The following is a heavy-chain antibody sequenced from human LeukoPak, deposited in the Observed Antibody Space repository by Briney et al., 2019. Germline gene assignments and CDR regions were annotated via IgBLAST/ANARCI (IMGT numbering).Heavy chain of an antibody. Sequence: PSQTLSLTCAVSGGFISSCGYSWSWIRQPPGKGLEWIGYIYHSGSTYYNPSLKSRVTISVDRSKNQFSLKLSSVTAADTAVYYCARLSNYGGNSDYWGQGTLVTVSS. CDR3: ARLSNYGGNSDY. CDR2: IYHSGST. CDR1: GGFISSCGYS. V-gene: IGHV4-30-2*01. D-gene: IGHD4-17*01. J-gene: IGHJ4*02.